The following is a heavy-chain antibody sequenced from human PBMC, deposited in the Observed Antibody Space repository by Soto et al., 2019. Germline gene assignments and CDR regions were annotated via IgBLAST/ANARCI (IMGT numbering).Heavy chain of an antibody. V-gene: IGHV5-51*01. Sequence: PGEALKISCKGSGYSFTSYWIGWVRQMPGKSLEWMGIIYPGDSDTRYSPSFQGQVTISADKSISTAYLQWSSLKASDTAMYYCARTSGYSYGYRYYYYGMDVWGQGTTVTVSS. CDR2: IYPGDSDT. D-gene: IGHD5-18*01. CDR1: GYSFTSYW. CDR3: ARTSGYSYGYRYYYYGMDV. J-gene: IGHJ6*02.